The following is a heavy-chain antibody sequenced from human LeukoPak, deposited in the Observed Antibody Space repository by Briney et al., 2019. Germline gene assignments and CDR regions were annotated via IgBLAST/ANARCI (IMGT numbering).Heavy chain of an antibody. CDR2: MYPGDSDI. J-gene: IGHJ4*02. Sequence: GESLKISCKGFGYSFTNYWIGWVRQMPGKGLEWMGIMYPGDSDIRYSPSFQGQVTISADKSIGTAYLQWSSLKASDTAIYYCARRTDSPTGNFDYWGQGTLVTVSS. V-gene: IGHV5-51*01. CDR1: GYSFTNYW. CDR3: ARRTDSPTGNFDY. D-gene: IGHD1-14*01.